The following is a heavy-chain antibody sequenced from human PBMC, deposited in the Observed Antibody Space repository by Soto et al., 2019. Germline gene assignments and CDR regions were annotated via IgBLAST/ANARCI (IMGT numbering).Heavy chain of an antibody. D-gene: IGHD3-10*01. Sequence: QLQLQESGPGLVKPSETLSLTCTVSGGSISSSSYYWGWIRQPPGKGLEWIGSIYYSGSTYYNPFLMSPVTLSVANPKKLFSLTLSSVTTADTAVYYCAIRGSGRYSDYWGQGTLVTVSS. J-gene: IGHJ4*02. CDR3: AIRGSGRYSDY. CDR2: IYYSGST. CDR1: GGSISSSSYY. V-gene: IGHV4-39*01.